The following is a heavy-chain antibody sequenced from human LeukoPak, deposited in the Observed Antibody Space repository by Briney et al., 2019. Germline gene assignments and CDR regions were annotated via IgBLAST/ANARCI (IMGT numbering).Heavy chain of an antibody. CDR2: IFYSGST. CDR3: ARDLATRRGYCSGGSCPPGWFDP. V-gene: IGHV4-59*01. J-gene: IGHJ5*02. CDR1: GGSISSYY. Sequence: SETLSLTCTVSGGSISSYYWSWIRQPPGKGLEWIGYIFYSGSTDYNPSLKSRVTISVDTSKNQFSLNLSSVTAADTAVYYCARDLATRRGYCSGGSCPPGWFDPWGQGTLVTVSS. D-gene: IGHD2-15*01.